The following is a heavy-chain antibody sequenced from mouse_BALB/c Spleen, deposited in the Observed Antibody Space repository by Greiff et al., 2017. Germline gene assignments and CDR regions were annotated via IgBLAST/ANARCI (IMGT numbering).Heavy chain of an antibody. J-gene: IGHJ4*01. CDR1: GFTFSSYT. Sequence: EVKLMESGGGLVKPGGSLKLSCAASGFTFSSYTMSWVRQTPEKRLEWVATISSGGSYTYYPDSVKGRFTISRDNAKNTLYLQMSSLKSEDTAMYYCTRDRGKVTTDAMDYWGQGTSVTVSS. CDR2: ISSGGSYT. D-gene: IGHD2-3*01. V-gene: IGHV5-6-4*01. CDR3: TRDRGKVTTDAMDY.